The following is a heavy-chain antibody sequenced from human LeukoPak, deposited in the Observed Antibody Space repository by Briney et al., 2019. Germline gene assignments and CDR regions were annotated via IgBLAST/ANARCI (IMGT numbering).Heavy chain of an antibody. CDR3: AKGRHSSGWKSYFDY. CDR2: ISYDGSNK. J-gene: IGHJ4*02. CDR1: GFTFSSYG. V-gene: IGHV3-30*18. Sequence: GGSLRLSCAASGFTFSSYGMHWVRQAPGKGLEWVAVISYDGSNKYYADSVKGRFTISRDNSKNTLYLQMNSLRVEDTAVYYCAKGRHSSGWKSYFDYWGQGTLVTVSS. D-gene: IGHD6-19*01.